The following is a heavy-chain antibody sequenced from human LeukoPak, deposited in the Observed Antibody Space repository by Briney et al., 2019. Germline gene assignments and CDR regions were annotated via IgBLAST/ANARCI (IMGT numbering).Heavy chain of an antibody. CDR1: GYTFTSYG. J-gene: IGHJ4*02. Sequence: ASVKVYCKASGYTFTSYGISWVRQAPGQGLEWMGWISAYNGNTNYAQKLQGRVTMTTDTSTSTAYMELRSLRSDDTAVYYCARDKHVWGIAAAGKGNYWGQGTLVTVSS. CDR2: ISAYNGNT. D-gene: IGHD6-13*01. CDR3: ARDKHVWGIAAAGKGNY. V-gene: IGHV1-18*01.